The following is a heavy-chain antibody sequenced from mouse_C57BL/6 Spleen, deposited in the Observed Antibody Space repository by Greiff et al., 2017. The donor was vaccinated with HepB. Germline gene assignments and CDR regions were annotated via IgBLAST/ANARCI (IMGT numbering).Heavy chain of an antibody. V-gene: IGHV5-4*01. CDR2: ISDGGSYT. J-gene: IGHJ2*01. D-gene: IGHD2-4*01. Sequence: EVQGVESGGGLVKPGGSLKLSCAASGFTFSSYAMSWVRQTPEKRLEWVATISDGGSYTYYPDNVKGRFTISRDNAKNNLYLQMSHLKSEDTAMYYCAREGMITRYYFDYWGQGTTLTVSS. CDR1: GFTFSSYA. CDR3: AREGMITRYYFDY.